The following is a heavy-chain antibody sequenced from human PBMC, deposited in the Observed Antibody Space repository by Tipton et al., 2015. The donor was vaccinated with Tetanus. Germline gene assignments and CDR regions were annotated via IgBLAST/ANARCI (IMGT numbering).Heavy chain of an antibody. V-gene: IGHV4-4*07. D-gene: IGHD5-12*01. J-gene: IGHJ4*02. Sequence: TLSLTCTVSGGSISSNYWSWIRQPAGKGLEWIGRIYTSGSTNYNPSLKSRVTMSLDTSKNQFSLKLSSVTAADTAVYYCARVRRGATTDLDYWGQGPLVTVSS. CDR3: ARVRRGATTDLDY. CDR2: IYTSGST. CDR1: GGSISSNY.